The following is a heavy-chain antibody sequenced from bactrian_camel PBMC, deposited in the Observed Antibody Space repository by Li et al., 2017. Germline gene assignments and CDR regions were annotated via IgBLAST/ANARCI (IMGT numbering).Heavy chain of an antibody. CDR3: AARFQGGFGIGGLCTDVPADFPY. D-gene: IGHD5*01. CDR1: GFQFSDYP. V-gene: IGHV3S42*01. Sequence: VQLVESGGGLVQPGGSLRLSCRASGFQFSDYPMSWVRQAPGKGLEWIAQIAYDGWVSRYNDPAKGRFTISRDNAKNTLYLQMNSLKPDDTATYHCAARFQGGFGIGGLCTDVPADFPYWGQGTQVTVSS. CDR2: IAYDGWVS. J-gene: IGHJ6*01.